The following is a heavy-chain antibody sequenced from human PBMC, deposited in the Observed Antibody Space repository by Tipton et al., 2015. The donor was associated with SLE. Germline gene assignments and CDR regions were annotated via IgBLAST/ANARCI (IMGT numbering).Heavy chain of an antibody. V-gene: IGHV4-31*03. Sequence: TLSLTCTVSGAAISSGVSYWSWIRELPGKGVDWIGYVYYSGSTYYNPTLKSRVTIPLDASNHQFSLRLTSMTAADTAVDYCAVDDLSDAFDIWGPGTMFTVSS. J-gene: IGHJ3*02. CDR1: GAAISSGVSY. D-gene: IGHD3/OR15-3a*01. CDR2: VYYSGST. CDR3: AVDDLSDAFDI.